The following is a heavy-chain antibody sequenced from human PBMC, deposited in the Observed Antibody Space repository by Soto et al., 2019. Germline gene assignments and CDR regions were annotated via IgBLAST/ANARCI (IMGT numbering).Heavy chain of an antibody. Sequence: PGGSLRLSCAASEFTFEDYAMHWVRQAPGKCLEWVSGITWNSGDIGYADSVKGRFTISRDNAKNSLYLQMNSLRIEDTALYYCVKVAYYDFWSGYSYFDYWGQGXPVTVHS. D-gene: IGHD3-3*01. CDR2: ITWNSGDI. J-gene: IGHJ4*02. CDR3: VKVAYYDFWSGYSYFDY. CDR1: EFTFEDYA. V-gene: IGHV3-9*01.